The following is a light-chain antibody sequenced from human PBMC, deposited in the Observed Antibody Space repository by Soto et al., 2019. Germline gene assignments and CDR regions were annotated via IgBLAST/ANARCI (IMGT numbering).Light chain of an antibody. CDR2: GAS. J-gene: IGKJ4*01. V-gene: IGKV3-15*01. CDR3: QHYNNWVGT. CDR1: QSVSSN. Sequence: EIVMTQSPAILSVSPGERATLSCRASQSVSSNLAWYQQKPGQAPRALIYGASTRAPNVPDRFSGSGSGTEFTLTISSLQSEDFTVYYCQHYNNWVGTFGGGTKVDIK.